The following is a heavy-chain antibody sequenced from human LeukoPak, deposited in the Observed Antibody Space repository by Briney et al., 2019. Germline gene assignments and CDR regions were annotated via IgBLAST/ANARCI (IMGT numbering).Heavy chain of an antibody. D-gene: IGHD3-16*01. CDR2: IYYTGSA. CDR1: SDSISNYY. Sequence: SETLSLTCTVSSDSISNYYWSWIRQPPGKGLEWFAYIYYTGSANYNPSLKSRVTISVDTSKNQFSLKLSSVTAADTAVYYCARSSRLAPGILRFDPWGQGTLVTVSS. CDR3: ARSSRLAPGILRFDP. J-gene: IGHJ5*02. V-gene: IGHV4-59*13.